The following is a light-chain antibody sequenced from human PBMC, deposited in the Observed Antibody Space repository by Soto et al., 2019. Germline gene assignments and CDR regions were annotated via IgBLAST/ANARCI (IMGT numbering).Light chain of an antibody. J-gene: IGLJ1*01. CDR3: CSYTASATYV. CDR1: SSDVGSYDY. CDR2: NVN. V-gene: IGLV2-11*01. Sequence: QSVLIQPPSVSGSPGQSVTISCTGTSSDVGSYDYVSWCQQHPGTVPKPMIYNVNTRPSGVPDRFSGSKSGNTASTTISGLQAEDEADYLCCSYTASATYVFETGTKVTVL.